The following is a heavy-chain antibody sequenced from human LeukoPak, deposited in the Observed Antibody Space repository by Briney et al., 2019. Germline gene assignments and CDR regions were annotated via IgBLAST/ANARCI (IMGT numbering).Heavy chain of an antibody. CDR3: AKGIAAADY. D-gene: IGHD6-13*01. CDR1: GFTFSNYW. V-gene: IGHV3-74*01. Sequence: PGGSLRLSCAASGFTFSNYWIHWVRQAPGKGLVWVSRISSDGSITNYADSVKGRFTISRDNAKNTLYLQMNSLRAEDTAVYYCAKGIAAADYWGQGTLVTVSS. CDR2: ISSDGSIT. J-gene: IGHJ4*02.